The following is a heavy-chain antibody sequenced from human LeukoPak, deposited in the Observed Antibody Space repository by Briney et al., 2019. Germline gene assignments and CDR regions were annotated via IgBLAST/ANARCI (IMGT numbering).Heavy chain of an antibody. J-gene: IGHJ4*02. V-gene: IGHV3-15*01. Sequence: GGSLRLSCAASGFIFTNAWMNWVRQAPGKGLEWVGRIKSKTDGGTTDYAAPVKGRFTVSRDDSKKMLYLQMNSLKTEDTGAYYCTSSSSDWGQGTLVTVSS. CDR2: IKSKTDGGTT. CDR3: TSSSSD. CDR1: GFIFTNAW. D-gene: IGHD6-19*01.